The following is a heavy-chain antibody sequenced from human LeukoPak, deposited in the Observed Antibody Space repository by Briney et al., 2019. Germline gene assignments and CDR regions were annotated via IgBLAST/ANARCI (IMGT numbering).Heavy chain of an antibody. CDR2: VCTNGVT. V-gene: IGHV4-4*07. CDR3: ARNGPGGGYDNCYMDV. D-gene: IGHD2-15*01. J-gene: IGHJ6*03. CDR1: GGSMSSYY. Sequence: SETLSLTCTVSGGSMSSYYWSWTRQAAGRGLEWVGRVCTNGVTIYNPSLSSRVTMSVDTSMNRFSLKVSSVTAADTAVYYCARNGPGGGYDNCYMDVWGKGTTVTVSS.